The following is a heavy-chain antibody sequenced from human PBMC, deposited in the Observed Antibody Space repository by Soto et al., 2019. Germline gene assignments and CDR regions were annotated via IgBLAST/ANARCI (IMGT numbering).Heavy chain of an antibody. J-gene: IGHJ3*02. V-gene: IGHV1-3*01. CDR1: GYTFTSYA. CDR3: AREVERYYDFWSGPNDVFDI. D-gene: IGHD3-3*01. CDR2: INAGNGNT. Sequence: GASVKVSCKASGYTFTSYAMHWVRQAPGQRLGCMGWINAGNGNTKYSQKFQGRVTITRDTSASTAYMELSSLRSEDTAVYYCAREVERYYDFWSGPNDVFDIWGQGTMVTVSS.